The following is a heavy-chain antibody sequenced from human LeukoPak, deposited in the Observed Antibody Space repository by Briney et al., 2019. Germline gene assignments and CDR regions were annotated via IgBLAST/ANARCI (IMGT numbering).Heavy chain of an antibody. V-gene: IGHV4-34*01. D-gene: IGHD3-22*01. CDR1: GGSFSGYY. CDR2: INHSGST. J-gene: IGHJ4*02. CDR3: ASGEYDYDSSGYKDY. Sequence: KPSETLSLTCAVYGGSFSGYYWSWIRQPPGKGLEWIGEINHSGSTNYNPSLKSRVTISVDTSKNQFSLKLSSVTAADTAVYYCASGEYDYDSSGYKDYWGQGTLVTVSS.